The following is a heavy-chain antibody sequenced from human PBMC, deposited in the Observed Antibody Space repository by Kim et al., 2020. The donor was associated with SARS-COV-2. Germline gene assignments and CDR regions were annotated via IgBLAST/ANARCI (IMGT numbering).Heavy chain of an antibody. J-gene: IGHJ4*02. V-gene: IGHV1-18*01. D-gene: IGHD3-10*01. Sequence: YARKLQGRVTMTTDTSTSTAYMELRSLRSDDTAVYYCARVRGSGSPRFDYWGQGTLVTVSS. CDR3: ARVRGSGSPRFDY.